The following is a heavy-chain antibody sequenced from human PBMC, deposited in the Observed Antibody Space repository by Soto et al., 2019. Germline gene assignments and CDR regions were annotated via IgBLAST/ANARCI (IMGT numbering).Heavy chain of an antibody. D-gene: IGHD5-12*01. J-gene: IGHJ4*02. V-gene: IGHV4-39*01. CDR3: ARLAYSHYST. CDR1: GGSIKVGGYY. Sequence: SETLSLTCTVSGGSIKVGGYYWGWIRQPPGKGLEWVATIYYSGTTYYNPSLKSRLTISLDTSRNQLSLDLTSVTAADTAVYYCARLAYSHYSTWGQGTLVTVSS. CDR2: IYYSGTT.